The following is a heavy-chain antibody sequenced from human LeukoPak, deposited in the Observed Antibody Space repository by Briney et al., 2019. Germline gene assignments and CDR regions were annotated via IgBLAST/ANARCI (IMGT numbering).Heavy chain of an antibody. D-gene: IGHD4-17*01. V-gene: IGHV4-39*01. Sequence: SETLSLTCTVSGGSISSSSSYWGWIRQPPGKGLEWIGSIYYSGSTYYNPSLKSRVTISVDTPKNQFSLKLSSVTAADTAVYYCARYGDYLYYYGMDVWGQGTTVTVSS. CDR1: GGSISSSSSY. J-gene: IGHJ6*02. CDR2: IYYSGST. CDR3: ARYGDYLYYYGMDV.